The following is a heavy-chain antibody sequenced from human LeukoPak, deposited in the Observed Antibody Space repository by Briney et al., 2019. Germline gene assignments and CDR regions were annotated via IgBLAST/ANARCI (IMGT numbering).Heavy chain of an antibody. V-gene: IGHV3-15*01. D-gene: IGHD3-22*01. CDR2: IKSKTDGGTT. CDR3: TSRGKYYYDSSGLTTFDI. Sequence: GALRLSCAASGFTFSNAWMSWVRQAPGKGLEWVGRIKSKTDGGTTDYAAPVKGRFTISRDDSKNTLYLQMNSLKTEDTAVYYCTSRGKYYYDSSGLTTFDIWGQGTMVTVSS. CDR1: GFTFSNAW. J-gene: IGHJ3*02.